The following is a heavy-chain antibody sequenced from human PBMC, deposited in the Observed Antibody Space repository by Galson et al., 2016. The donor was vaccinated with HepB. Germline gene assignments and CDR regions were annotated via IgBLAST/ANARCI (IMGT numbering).Heavy chain of an antibody. CDR3: ARAGLQTKASFDY. CDR2: VYRGKT. J-gene: IGHJ4*02. V-gene: IGHV4-39*01. CDR1: DGSIRSSSFS. D-gene: IGHD4/OR15-4a*01. Sequence: SETLSLTCTVSDGSIRSSSFSWGWIRQPPGKGLETIGTVYRGKTYYNPSLGGRVTISVGMSPDLLSLKVTSLTAAGAGVYYCARAGLQTKASFDYWGQGILVAISS.